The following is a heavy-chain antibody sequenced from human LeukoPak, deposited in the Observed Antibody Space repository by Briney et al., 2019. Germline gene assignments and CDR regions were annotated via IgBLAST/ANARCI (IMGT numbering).Heavy chain of an antibody. Sequence: PGGSLRLSCAASGFTFSDHDMDWVRQAPGKGLEWVGRSKNKNNKANSYTTEYAASVKGRFTISRDISKNTLYLQMNSLRAEDTAVYYCAKDRVFELWFEEASPYYFDYWGQGTLVTVSS. CDR3: AKDRVFELWFEEASPYYFDY. J-gene: IGHJ4*02. V-gene: IGHV3-72*01. CDR2: SKNKNNKANSYTT. CDR1: GFTFSDHD. D-gene: IGHD3-10*01.